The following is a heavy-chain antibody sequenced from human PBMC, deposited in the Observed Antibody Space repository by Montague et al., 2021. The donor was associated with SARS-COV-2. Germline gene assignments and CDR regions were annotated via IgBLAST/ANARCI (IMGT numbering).Heavy chain of an antibody. CDR1: GYSFTSYW. J-gene: IGHJ4*02. Sequence: QSGAEVKKPGESLRISCKGSGYSFTSYWISWVRQMLGKGLEWMGKIDPSDSYTNYSPSFQGHVTISADKSISTAYLQWSSLKASDTAMYYCARRSYSSSWYDXWGQGTLVTVSS. V-gene: IGHV5-10-1*01. D-gene: IGHD6-13*01. CDR3: ARRSYSSSWYDX. CDR2: IDPSDSYT.